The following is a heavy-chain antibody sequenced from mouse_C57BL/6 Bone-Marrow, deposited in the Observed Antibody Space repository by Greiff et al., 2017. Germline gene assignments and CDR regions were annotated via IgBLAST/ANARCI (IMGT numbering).Heavy chain of an antibody. CDR1: GFSLTSYG. J-gene: IGHJ3*01. V-gene: IGHV2-2*01. CDR3: ARSLFAY. Sequence: QVQLQQSGPGLVQPSQSLSITCTVSGFSLTSYGVHWVRQSPGKGLEWLGVIWSGGSTDSNAAFISRLSISKDNSKSQVFFKMNSLQADDTDIYYCARSLFAYWGQGTLVTVSA. CDR2: IWSGGST.